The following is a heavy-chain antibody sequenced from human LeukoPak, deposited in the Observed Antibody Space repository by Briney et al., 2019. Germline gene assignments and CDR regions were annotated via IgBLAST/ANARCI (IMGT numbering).Heavy chain of an antibody. Sequence: GGSLRLSCAASGFTFSNYAMIWVRQAPGKGLEWVSVIIGTGAKTHYAGSVKGRFTISRDNAKNTLYLQMNSLRAEDTAVYYCTRWRTTYLDYWGQGTLVTVSS. CDR1: GFTFSNYA. CDR3: TRWRTTYLDY. V-gene: IGHV3-23*01. CDR2: IIGTGAKT. J-gene: IGHJ4*02. D-gene: IGHD1/OR15-1a*01.